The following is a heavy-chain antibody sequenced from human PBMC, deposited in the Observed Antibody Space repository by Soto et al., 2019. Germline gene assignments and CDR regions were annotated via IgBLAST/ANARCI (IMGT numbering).Heavy chain of an antibody. CDR1: IGNVISGGHF. CDR3: ARGLDEYAFDI. Sequence: PWETLSLTCAFSIGNVISGGHFWGWIRQPRGKGLELIGYMYQSGSTYYTPSLKSRATISGDTSDIQFSLRLRSVSAADPALYYCARGLDEYAFDIWGQGTMVTVSS. V-gene: IGHV4-31*11. D-gene: IGHD1-1*01. J-gene: IGHJ3*02. CDR2: MYQSGST.